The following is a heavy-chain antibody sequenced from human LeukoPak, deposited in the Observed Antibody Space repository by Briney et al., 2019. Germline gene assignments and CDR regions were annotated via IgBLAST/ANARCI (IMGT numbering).Heavy chain of an antibody. CDR3: AKAAYCSSTSCEPSWFDP. Sequence: GGSLRLSCAASGFTFSSYSMNWVRQAPGKGLEWVSSISSSSSYIYYADSVKGRFTISRDNAKNSLYLQMNSLRAEDTAVYYCAKAAYCSSTSCEPSWFDPWGQGTLVTVSS. D-gene: IGHD2-2*01. V-gene: IGHV3-21*04. J-gene: IGHJ5*02. CDR2: ISSSSSYI. CDR1: GFTFSSYS.